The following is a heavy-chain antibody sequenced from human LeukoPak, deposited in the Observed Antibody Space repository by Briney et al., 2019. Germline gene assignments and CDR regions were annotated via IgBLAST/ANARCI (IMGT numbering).Heavy chain of an antibody. V-gene: IGHV3-23*01. CDR2: ISTTGGTT. J-gene: IGHJ4*02. Sequence: GGTLRLSCAASGLTFSSYGMSWVRQAPGRGLEWVSAISTTGGTTYYADSVRGRFTISRDNSKNTLYLQMNSLRAEDTAVYYCAKDLSTMVRGVSPYFDYWGQGTLVTVSS. CDR1: GLTFSSYG. CDR3: AKDLSTMVRGVSPYFDY. D-gene: IGHD3-10*01.